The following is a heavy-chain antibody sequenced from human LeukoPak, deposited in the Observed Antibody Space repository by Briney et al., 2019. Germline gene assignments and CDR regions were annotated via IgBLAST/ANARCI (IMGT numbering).Heavy chain of an antibody. CDR2: IIPISGTA. CDR1: GGTFSSYA. Sequence: SSVKVSCKDSGGTFSSYAISWVRQAPGQGLEWMGGIIPISGTANYAQKFQGRVTITTDESTSTAYMELSSLRSEDTAVYYCARVPPTYYGGNSGYYYYYMDVWGKGTTVTVSS. J-gene: IGHJ6*03. V-gene: IGHV1-69*05. D-gene: IGHD4-23*01. CDR3: ARVPPTYYGGNSGYYYYYMDV.